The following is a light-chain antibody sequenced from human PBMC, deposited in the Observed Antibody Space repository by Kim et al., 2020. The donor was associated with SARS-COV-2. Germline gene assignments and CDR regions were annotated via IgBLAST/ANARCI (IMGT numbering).Light chain of an antibody. Sequence: QSALTQPASVSGSPRQSFTISCTGTSSDVGGYNYVSWYQQHPGKAPKLMIYDVSKRPSGVYNRFSGSKSGNTASLTISGLQAEDEADYYCSSYTSSSTLVFGGGTQLTVL. CDR3: SSYTSSSTLV. V-gene: IGLV2-14*01. CDR1: SSDVGGYNY. J-gene: IGLJ2*01. CDR2: DVS.